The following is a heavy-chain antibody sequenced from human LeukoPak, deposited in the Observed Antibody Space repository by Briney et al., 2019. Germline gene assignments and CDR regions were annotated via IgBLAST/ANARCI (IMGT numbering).Heavy chain of an antibody. CDR2: ISSSSNYI. J-gene: IGHJ5*02. CDR1: GFTFSNYS. Sequence: GGSLRLSCAASGFTFSNYSMNWVRQAPGKGLEWVSSISSSSNYIYYGDSMKGRFTISRDNAKNPLYLQTNGLRAEDTAVYYCTRGFCSSTSCFDPWGQGTLVTVSS. D-gene: IGHD2-2*01. CDR3: TRGFCSSTSCFDP. V-gene: IGHV3-21*01.